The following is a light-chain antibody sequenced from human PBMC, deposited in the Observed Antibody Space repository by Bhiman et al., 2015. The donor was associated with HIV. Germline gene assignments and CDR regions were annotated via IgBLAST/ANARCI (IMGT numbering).Light chain of an antibody. Sequence: QSALTQPASVSGSPGQSISISCIGTSSDVGAYNYVSWYQQHPGKAPKLLIYDVSKRPSGVSHRFSGSKSGNTASLTISGLQAEDEADYYCSSLTSSLTYVFGTGTNVTVL. CDR2: DVS. V-gene: IGLV2-14*03. CDR3: SSLTSSLTYV. J-gene: IGLJ1*01. CDR1: SSDVGAYNY.